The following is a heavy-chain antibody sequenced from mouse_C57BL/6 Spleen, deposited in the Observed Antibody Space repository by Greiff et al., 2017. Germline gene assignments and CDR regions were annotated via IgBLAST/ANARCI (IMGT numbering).Heavy chain of an antibody. CDR2: IYPRSGNT. V-gene: IGHV1-81*01. CDR1: GYTFTSYG. J-gene: IGHJ4*01. Sequence: VQLQESGAELARPGASVKLSCKASGYTFTSYGISWVKQRTGQGLEWIGEIYPRSGNTYYNEKFKGKATLTADKSSSTAYMELRSLTSEDSAVYFCARKDTTVVAGDAMDYWGQGTSVTVSS. D-gene: IGHD1-1*01. CDR3: ARKDTTVVAGDAMDY.